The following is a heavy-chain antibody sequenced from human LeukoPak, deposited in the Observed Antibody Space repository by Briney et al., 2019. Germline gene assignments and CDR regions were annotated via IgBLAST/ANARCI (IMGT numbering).Heavy chain of an antibody. Sequence: SVKVSCKASGGTFSSYAISWVRQAPGQGLEWMGRIIPILGIANYAQKFQGRVTITADKSTSTAYMELRSLRSDDTAVYYCARAPYDYVWGSYRYGDYWGQGTLVTVSS. CDR3: ARAPYDYVWGSYRYGDY. V-gene: IGHV1-69*04. CDR1: GGTFSSYA. J-gene: IGHJ4*02. CDR2: IIPILGIA. D-gene: IGHD3-16*02.